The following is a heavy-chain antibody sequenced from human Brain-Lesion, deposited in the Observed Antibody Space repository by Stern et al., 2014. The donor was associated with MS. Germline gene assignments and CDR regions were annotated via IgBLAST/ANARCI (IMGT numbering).Heavy chain of an antibody. CDR2: TNPNTGGT. CDR1: GYIFTGYY. Sequence: QVQLMQSGAEVKKPGASVKVSCKTSGYIFTGYYIHWVRQAPGQGLEWMAWTNPNTGGTTYAQKFQGRVTMSRDTSISTAYVELSSLTSDDTAVYYCARDQRGITIFGVVTDYYYLGMDVWGQGTTVTVSS. D-gene: IGHD3-3*01. CDR3: ARDQRGITIFGVVTDYYYLGMDV. V-gene: IGHV1-2*02. J-gene: IGHJ6*02.